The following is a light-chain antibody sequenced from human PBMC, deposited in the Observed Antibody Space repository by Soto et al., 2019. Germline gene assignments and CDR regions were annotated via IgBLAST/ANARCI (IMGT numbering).Light chain of an antibody. CDR2: GAS. Sequence: EIVMTQSPATLSVSPGERATLSCRASQSVSSNLAWYQQKPGQAPSLLIYGASTRATGTPARFSGSGSGTEFTLTISSLQSEDFATYYCQRYYNAPFTFGGGTKVEIK. CDR1: QSVSSN. V-gene: IGKV3-15*01. CDR3: QRYYNAPFT. J-gene: IGKJ4*01.